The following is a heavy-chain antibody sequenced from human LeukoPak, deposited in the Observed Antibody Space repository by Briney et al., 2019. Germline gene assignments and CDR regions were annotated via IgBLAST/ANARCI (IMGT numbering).Heavy chain of an antibody. D-gene: IGHD3-22*01. CDR3: TTSKIYYYDSYYYGMDV. Sequence: PGGSLKLSCAASGFTFSGSAMHWVRQASGKGLEWVGRIRSKANSYATAYAASVKGRFTISRDDSKNTAYLQMNSLKTEDTAVYYCTTSKIYYYDSYYYGMDVWGQGTTVTVSS. CDR1: GFTFSGSA. CDR2: IRSKANSYAT. J-gene: IGHJ6*02. V-gene: IGHV3-73*01.